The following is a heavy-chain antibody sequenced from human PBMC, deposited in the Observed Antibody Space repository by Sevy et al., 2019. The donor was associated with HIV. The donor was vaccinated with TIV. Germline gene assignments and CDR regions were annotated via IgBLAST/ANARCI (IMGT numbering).Heavy chain of an antibody. Sequence: GGSLRLSCAASGFTVSSNYMSWVRQAPGKGLEWVSVIYSGGSTYYADSVKGRFTISRDNSQNTLYLQMNSLRAEDTAVYYCARGTVVSPYYYYYMDVWGKGTTVTVSS. CDR3: ARGTVVSPYYYYYMDV. J-gene: IGHJ6*03. D-gene: IGHD2-15*01. CDR1: GFTVSSNY. V-gene: IGHV3-66*02. CDR2: IYSGGST.